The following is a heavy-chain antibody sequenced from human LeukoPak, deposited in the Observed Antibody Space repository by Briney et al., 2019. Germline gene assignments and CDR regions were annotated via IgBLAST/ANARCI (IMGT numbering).Heavy chain of an antibody. CDR1: GYIFTNYY. CDR2: IRPSGGGT. J-gene: IGHJ3*02. D-gene: IGHD1-20*01. CDR3: ARITSNDGFDI. Sequence: VSVKASCKASGYIFTNYYMHWVRQSRGHRLEGMGIIRPSGGGTGHAQKFHGRVTMTTDTSTNTVYLELNSLRSEDTAIYYCARITSNDGFDIWGQGTMVTVSS. V-gene: IGHV1-46*01.